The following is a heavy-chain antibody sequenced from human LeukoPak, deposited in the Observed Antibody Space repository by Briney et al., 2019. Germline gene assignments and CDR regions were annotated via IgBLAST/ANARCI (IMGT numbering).Heavy chain of an antibody. J-gene: IGHJ4*02. CDR2: ITGSGGTT. V-gene: IGHV3-23*01. D-gene: IGHD1-26*01. Sequence: PGGSLRLSCAVSGFIFSSYAMSWVRQAPGKGLEWVSVITGSGGTTYYADSVKGRFTISRDNSKKTLYLQMNSLRDEDTAVYYCAKDFRGSYYSFDCWGQGTLATVSS. CDR3: AKDFRGSYYSFDC. CDR1: GFIFSSYA.